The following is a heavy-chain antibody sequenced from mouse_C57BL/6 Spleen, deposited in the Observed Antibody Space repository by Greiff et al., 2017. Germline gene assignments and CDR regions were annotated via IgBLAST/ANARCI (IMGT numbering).Heavy chain of an antibody. J-gene: IGHJ1*03. D-gene: IGHD1-1*01. CDR3: ARFDTTVPSG. V-gene: IGHV1-80*01. Sequence: VQGVESGAELVKPGASVKISCKASGYAFSSYWMNWVKQRPGKGLEWIGQIYPGDGDTNYNGKFKGKATLTADKSSSTAYMQLSSLTSEDSAVYFCARFDTTVPSGWGTGTTVTVSS. CDR2: IYPGDGDT. CDR1: GYAFSSYW.